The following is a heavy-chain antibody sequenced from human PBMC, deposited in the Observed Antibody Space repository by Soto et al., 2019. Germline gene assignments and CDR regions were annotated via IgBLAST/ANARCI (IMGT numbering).Heavy chain of an antibody. Sequence: SETLSLTCTVSGDSMTSGDYSWSWIRQPPGKGLEWLGYTYRTGNTHYSPSLKSRVSISQDRSKNQFSLELTSVTAADTAVYYCARGDYQYSIDYWGQGTLVTVSS. CDR2: TYRTGNT. D-gene: IGHD2-2*01. V-gene: IGHV4-30-2*01. CDR1: GDSMTSGDYS. CDR3: ARGDYQYSIDY. J-gene: IGHJ4*02.